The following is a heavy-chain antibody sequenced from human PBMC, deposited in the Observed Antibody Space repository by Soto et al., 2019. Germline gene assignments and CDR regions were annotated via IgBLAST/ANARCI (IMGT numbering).Heavy chain of an antibody. J-gene: IGHJ5*02. V-gene: IGHV3-23*01. CDR2: ISGSGGST. CDR3: AKGTDYGDTYQWFDP. Sequence: EVQLLESGGGLVQPGGSLRLSCAASGFTFSSYAMSWVRQAPGKGLEWVSAISGSGGSTYYAGSVKGRFTISRDNSKNTLYLQMNSLRAEDTAVYYCAKGTDYGDTYQWFDPWGQGTLVTVSS. CDR1: GFTFSSYA. D-gene: IGHD4-17*01.